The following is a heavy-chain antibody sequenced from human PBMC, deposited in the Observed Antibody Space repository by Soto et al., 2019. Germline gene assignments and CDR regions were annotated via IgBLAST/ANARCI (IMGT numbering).Heavy chain of an antibody. D-gene: IGHD2-8*01. CDR1: GFTFSSYA. J-gene: IGHJ4*02. Sequence: GGSLRLSCAASGFTFSSYAMSWVRQAPGKGLEWVSAISGSGGSTYYADSVKGRFTISRDNSKNTLYLQMNSLIAQDTAVYYCAKDLVGPSTADCCNGVCYCPGFVFWGQGTLVTVSS. CDR2: ISGSGGST. V-gene: IGHV3-23*01. CDR3: AKDLVGPSTADCCNGVCYCPGFVF.